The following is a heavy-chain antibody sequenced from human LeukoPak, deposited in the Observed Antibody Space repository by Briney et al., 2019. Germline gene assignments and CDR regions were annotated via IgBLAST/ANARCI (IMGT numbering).Heavy chain of an antibody. CDR1: GYSISSGYY. CDR3: ARPSSTTELDY. Sequence: PSETLSLTCTVSGYSISSGYYWGWIRQPPGKGLEWIGSIYHSGSTYYNPSLKSRVTISVDTSKNQFSLKLSSVTAADTAVYYCARPSSTTELDYWGQGTLVTVSS. J-gene: IGHJ4*02. V-gene: IGHV4-38-2*02. CDR2: IYHSGST. D-gene: IGHD1/OR15-1a*01.